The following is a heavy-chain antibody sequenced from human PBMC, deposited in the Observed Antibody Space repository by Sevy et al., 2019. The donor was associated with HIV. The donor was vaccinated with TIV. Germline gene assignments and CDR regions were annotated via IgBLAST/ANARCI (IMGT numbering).Heavy chain of an antibody. CDR1: GFTFSNYA. CDR3: AKEWTQLSDWYGELDY. J-gene: IGHJ4*02. Sequence: GGSLRLSCAASGFTFSNYAMSWVRQAPGKGLEWVSSISISGIKTYYADSVKGRFTISRDNSKNTLYLQMNSLRADDTAVYYCAKEWTQLSDWYGELDYWGQGSLVTVSS. D-gene: IGHD6-19*01. V-gene: IGHV3-23*01. CDR2: ISISGIKT.